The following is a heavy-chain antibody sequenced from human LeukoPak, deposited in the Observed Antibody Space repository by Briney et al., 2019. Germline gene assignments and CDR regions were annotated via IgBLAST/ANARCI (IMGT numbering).Heavy chain of an antibody. D-gene: IGHD1-7*01. CDR2: VGSSDNT. J-gene: IGHJ4*02. V-gene: IGHV3-23*01. CDR3: ARTSHLDY. Sequence: GGSLRLSCAASGLTFSSYAMGWVRQAPGKRLEWVSTVGSSDNTYYADSVKGRFTISRDNSKNTLYLQMNSLRAEDTAVYYCARTSHLDYWGQGTLVTVSS. CDR1: GLTFSSYA.